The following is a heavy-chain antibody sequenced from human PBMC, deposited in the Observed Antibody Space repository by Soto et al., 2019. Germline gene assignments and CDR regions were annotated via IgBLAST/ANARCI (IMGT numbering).Heavy chain of an antibody. V-gene: IGHV3-33*01. Sequence: ALGSLTLYCGASGVSCCRYWMHCDSQAPGKGLEWVAVIWYDGSNKYYADSVKGRFTISRDNSKNTLYLQMNSLRAEDTAVYYCATDLAVAGTGLNYYYGMDVWGQGTTVTVSS. D-gene: IGHD6-19*01. CDR1: GVSCCRYW. J-gene: IGHJ6*02. CDR2: IWYDGSNK. CDR3: ATDLAVAGTGLNYYYGMDV.